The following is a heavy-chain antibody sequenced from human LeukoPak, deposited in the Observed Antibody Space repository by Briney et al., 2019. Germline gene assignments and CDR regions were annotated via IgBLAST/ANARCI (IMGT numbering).Heavy chain of an antibody. V-gene: IGHV3-7*01. CDR2: INKDGSER. CDR3: ARESKGRSKIDY. D-gene: IGHD4-17*01. Sequence: GGSLRLSCAASGFTFSSYGMHWVRQAPGKGLEWVANINKDGSERYNVDSVRGRFTISRDNANKSLYLQMNSLRAEDTSVYYCARESKGRSKIDYWGQGTLVTVSS. CDR1: GFTFSSYG. J-gene: IGHJ4*02.